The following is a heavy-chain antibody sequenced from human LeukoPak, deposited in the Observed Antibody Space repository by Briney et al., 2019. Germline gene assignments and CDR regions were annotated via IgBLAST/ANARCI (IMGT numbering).Heavy chain of an antibody. CDR3: AREHLYGSGSCFDY. Sequence: GASVKVSCKASGGTFSNYAISWVRQAPGQGLEWMGRITPIFGTANYAQKFQGRVTITTDEFTSTVYMELSSLRSEDTAVYYCAREHLYGSGSCFDYWGQGTLATVSS. V-gene: IGHV1-69*05. CDR2: ITPIFGTA. J-gene: IGHJ4*02. D-gene: IGHD3-10*01. CDR1: GGTFSNYA.